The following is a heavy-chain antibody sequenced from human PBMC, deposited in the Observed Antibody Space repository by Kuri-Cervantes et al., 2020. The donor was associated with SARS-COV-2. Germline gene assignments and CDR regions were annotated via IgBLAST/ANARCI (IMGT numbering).Heavy chain of an antibody. J-gene: IGHJ3*02. V-gene: IGHV3-11*05. Sequence: GESLKISCAASGFTVSSNYMSWIRQAPGKGLEWVSYISSSSSYTNYADSVKGRFTICRDNAKNSLYLQMNSLRAEDTAVYYCARGDCSSTSCYGPFSFDIWGQGTMVTVSS. CDR1: GFTVSSNY. D-gene: IGHD2-2*01. CDR3: ARGDCSSTSCYGPFSFDI. CDR2: ISSSSSYT.